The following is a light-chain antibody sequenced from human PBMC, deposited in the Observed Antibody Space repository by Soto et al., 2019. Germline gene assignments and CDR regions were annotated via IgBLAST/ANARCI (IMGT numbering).Light chain of an antibody. CDR2: YVS. J-gene: IGLJ3*02. Sequence: QSALTQPRSVSGSPGQSVTISCTGTSSDVGGYKDVSWYQQHPGKAPKLMIYYVSERPSGVPDRFSGSKSDNTASLTISGLQAEDEGDYYCCSRAGGYSWVFGGGTKVTVL. CDR3: CSRAGGYSWV. V-gene: IGLV2-11*01. CDR1: SSDVGGYKD.